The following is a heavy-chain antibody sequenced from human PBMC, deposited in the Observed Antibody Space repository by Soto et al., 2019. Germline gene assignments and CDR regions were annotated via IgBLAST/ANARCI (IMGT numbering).Heavy chain of an antibody. J-gene: IGHJ6*02. V-gene: IGHV4-34*01. CDR2: INHSGST. CDR1: CGSFSGYY. Sequence: PSETLSLTCAVYCGSFSGYYWSWIRQPPGKGLEWIGEINHSGSTNYNPSLKSRVTISVDTSKNQFSLKLSSVTAADTAVYYCARAGSGSNPLYYYYGMDVWGQGTTVTVSS. D-gene: IGHD3-10*01. CDR3: ARAGSGSNPLYYYYGMDV.